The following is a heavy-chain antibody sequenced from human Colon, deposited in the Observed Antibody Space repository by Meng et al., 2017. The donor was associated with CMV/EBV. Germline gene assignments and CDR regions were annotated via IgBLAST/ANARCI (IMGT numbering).Heavy chain of an antibody. CDR3: ARDYYYGSGLDY. V-gene: IGHV7-4-1*02. CDR1: DYTLTSYN. Sequence: QGQLVQSGAEVKKPGASVKVSCKASDYTLTSYNINWVRQAPGQGLEWMGWINTNTGSPTYAQGFTGRFVFSLDPSVNTAYLQISSLKAEDTAVYFCARDYYYGSGLDYWGQGTLVTVSS. D-gene: IGHD3-10*01. CDR2: INTNTGSP. J-gene: IGHJ4*02.